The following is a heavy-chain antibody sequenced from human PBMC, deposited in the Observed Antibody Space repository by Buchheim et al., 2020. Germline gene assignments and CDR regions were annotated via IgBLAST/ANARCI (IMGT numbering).Heavy chain of an antibody. J-gene: IGHJ4*02. Sequence: QVQLVESGGGVVQPGRSLRLSCAASGFTFSSYAMHWVRQAPGKGLEWVAVISYDGSNKYYADSVKGRFTISRDNSKNTLYLQMNSLRAEDTAVYYCASVGDCFHCGCFDYWGQGIL. CDR3: ASVGDCFHCGCFDY. D-gene: IGHD2-21*01. CDR2: ISYDGSNK. CDR1: GFTFSSYA. V-gene: IGHV3-30-3*01.